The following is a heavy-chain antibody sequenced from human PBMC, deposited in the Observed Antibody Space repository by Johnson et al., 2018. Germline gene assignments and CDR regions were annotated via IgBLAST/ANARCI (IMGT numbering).Heavy chain of an antibody. D-gene: IGHD4-17*01. CDR1: GFTFSSDA. CDR3: ARDPHYGDYADSYMDG. CDR2: ISYDGSNT. Sequence: QVQLVEAGGGVVQPGRSLRLSCAASGFTFSSDAMHWVRQAPGKGLEWVAVISYDGSNTYYADSVKGRFTISRDNSKNTLYLQMNSLRAEETAVYYCARDPHYGDYADSYMDGWGKGTTVTVSS. V-gene: IGHV3-30-3*01. J-gene: IGHJ6*03.